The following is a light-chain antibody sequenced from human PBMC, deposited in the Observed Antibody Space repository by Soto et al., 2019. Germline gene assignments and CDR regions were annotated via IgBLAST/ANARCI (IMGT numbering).Light chain of an antibody. Sequence: DIQMTQSPSTRSASVGDRVSISCRASQSISSWLAWYQQKPGKAPKLLIYKASTLKSGVPSRFSGSGSGTEFTLTISSLQPYDFATYSCQQYNSYSTWTFGQGTKVDI. CDR2: KAS. CDR3: QQYNSYSTWT. J-gene: IGKJ1*01. V-gene: IGKV1-5*03. CDR1: QSISSW.